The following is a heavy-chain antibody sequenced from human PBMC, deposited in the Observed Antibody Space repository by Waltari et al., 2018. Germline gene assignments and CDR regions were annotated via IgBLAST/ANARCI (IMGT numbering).Heavy chain of an antibody. CDR2: IKHGRGP. J-gene: IGHJ4*02. V-gene: IGHV4-34*01. CDR3: ARVRDHCFDY. CDR1: GGSFSGHY. D-gene: IGHD2-15*01. Sequence: QVQLQQWGAGLLKPSETLSLTCAVYGGSFSGHYWSWIRQPPGKGLGWVGEIKHGRGPNYNPSLKSRVTISLDTSKNQFSLKLSSVTAADTAVYYCARVRDHCFDYWGQGTLVTVSS.